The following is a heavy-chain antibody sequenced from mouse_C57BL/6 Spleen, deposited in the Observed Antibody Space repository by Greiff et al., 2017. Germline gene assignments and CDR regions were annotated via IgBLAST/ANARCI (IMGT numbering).Heavy chain of an antibody. V-gene: IGHV1-53*01. Sequence: QVQLKQPGTELVKPGASVKLSCKASGYTFTSYWMHWVKQRPGQGLEWIGNINPSNGGTNYNEKFKSKATLTVDKSSSTAYMQLSSLTSEDSAVYYCARWGITTVVAPFPYWGQGTLVTVSA. D-gene: IGHD1-1*01. CDR2: INPSNGGT. CDR1: GYTFTSYW. J-gene: IGHJ3*01. CDR3: ARWGITTVVAPFPY.